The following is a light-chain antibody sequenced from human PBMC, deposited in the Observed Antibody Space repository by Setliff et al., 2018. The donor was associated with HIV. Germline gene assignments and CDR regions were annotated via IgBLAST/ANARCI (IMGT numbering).Light chain of an antibody. Sequence: QSVLTQPASVSGSPGQSITISCTGTSSDDGGYNYVSWYQQHPGKAPKLMIYEVSNRPSGVSDRFSGSKSGNTASLTISGLQTEDEADYFCSSYTSSSPLYVFGTGTKVTVL. CDR2: EVS. V-gene: IGLV2-14*01. J-gene: IGLJ1*01. CDR1: SSDDGGYNY. CDR3: SSYTSSSPLYV.